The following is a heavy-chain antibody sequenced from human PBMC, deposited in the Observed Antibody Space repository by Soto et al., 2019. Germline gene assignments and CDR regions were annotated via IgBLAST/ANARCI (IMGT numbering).Heavy chain of an antibody. CDR1: GYTFADSG. J-gene: IGHJ4*02. Sequence: QVQLVQSGGEVKKPGASVKVSCKASGYTFADSGISWVRQAPGQGLEWLGWSSAYNGDTEYAQKFQGRVTMTTDTSTSTAYMQLRSLTSDDKAVYYCARVRPAAFVPFDFWGQGTLVTVSS. D-gene: IGHD2-2*01. CDR3: ARVRPAAFVPFDF. CDR2: SSAYNGDT. V-gene: IGHV1-18*01.